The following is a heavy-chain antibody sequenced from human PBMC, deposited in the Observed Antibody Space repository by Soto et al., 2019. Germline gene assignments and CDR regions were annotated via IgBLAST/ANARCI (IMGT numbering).Heavy chain of an antibody. CDR2: INAGNGNT. Sequence: GASVKVSCKASGGTFSSYTISWVRQAPRQRREWMGWINAGNGNTKYSQKFQGRVTITRDTSASTAYMELSSLRSEDTAVYYCAREYPPLRGSGRYYWFDPWGQGTLVTVSS. J-gene: IGHJ5*02. CDR3: AREYPPLRGSGRYYWFDP. V-gene: IGHV1-3*01. CDR1: GGTFSSYT. D-gene: IGHD3-10*01.